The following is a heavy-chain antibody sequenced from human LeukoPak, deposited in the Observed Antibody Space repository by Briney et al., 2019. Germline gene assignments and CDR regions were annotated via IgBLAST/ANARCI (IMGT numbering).Heavy chain of an antibody. J-gene: IGHJ5*02. D-gene: IGHD4-11*01. CDR2: VFYIVNT. CDR1: GDSINSHY. Sequence: SATLSLTCTVFGDSINSHYWSWVRQAPGKGLEWIGYVFYIVNTNYSPSLKSRVTISIDTSKKQFSLRLTSVTTADTAVYFCARTGDYSRSTGGWFDPWGQGTLVTVSS. CDR3: ARTGDYSRSTGGWFDP. V-gene: IGHV4-59*11.